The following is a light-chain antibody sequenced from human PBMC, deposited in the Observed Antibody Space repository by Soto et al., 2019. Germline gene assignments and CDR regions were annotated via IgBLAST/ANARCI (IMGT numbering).Light chain of an antibody. CDR3: QQYGSSGT. CDR2: GAS. J-gene: IGKJ1*01. V-gene: IGKV3-20*01. CDR1: QSVSNNY. Sequence: EIVLPQSPGTLSLSPGERATLSCRASQSVSNNYLAWYQQKPGQAPRLLIYGASNRATGIPDRFSGSGSGTDFTLTISRLEPEAFAVYYCQQYGSSGTFGQGTKVEIK.